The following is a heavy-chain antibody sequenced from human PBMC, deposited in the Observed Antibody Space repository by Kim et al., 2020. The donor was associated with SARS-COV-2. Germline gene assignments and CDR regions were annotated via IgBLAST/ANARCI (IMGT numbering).Heavy chain of an antibody. CDR2: ISTYNGDT. CDR1: GYDLASYG. CDR3: ARDQAVLWLEEASNFFDF. Sequence: ASVKFSCKASGYDLASYGISWVRQAPGQGLEWMGWISTYNGDTNYPQKFQDRVTMTTDTSTNTIHLELTSLTSDDTAVYYCARDQAVLWLEEASNFFDFWGRGTMVTVSS. D-gene: IGHD1-7*01. J-gene: IGHJ3*01. V-gene: IGHV1-18*01.